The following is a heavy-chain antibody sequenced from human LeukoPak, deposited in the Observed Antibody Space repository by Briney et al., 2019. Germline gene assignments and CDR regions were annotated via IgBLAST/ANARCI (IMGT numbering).Heavy chain of an antibody. CDR1: GGSISSYY. CDR3: ARDLGNYDILTGYPMPNAFDI. Sequence: SETLSLTCTVSGGSISSYYWSWIRQPPGKGLEWIGYSHYSGSTNYNPSLKSRVTISVDTSKNQFSLKLSSVTAADTAVYYCARDLGNYDILTGYPMPNAFDIWGQGTMVTVSS. D-gene: IGHD3-9*01. V-gene: IGHV4-59*01. CDR2: SHYSGST. J-gene: IGHJ3*02.